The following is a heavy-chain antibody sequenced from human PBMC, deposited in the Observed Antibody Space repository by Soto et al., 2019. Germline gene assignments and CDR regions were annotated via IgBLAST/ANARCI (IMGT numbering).Heavy chain of an antibody. J-gene: IGHJ6*03. CDR2: MKPNSGNT. Sequence: GASVKVSCKASGYTFTSYDINWVRQATGQGLEWMGWMKPNSGNTGYAQKFQGRVTMTRNTSISTAYMELRSMRSEDTAVFYCGTGEESSSWYYYYYYMDVWGKGTTVTVSS. CDR1: GYTFTSYD. CDR3: GTGEESSSWYYYYYYMDV. D-gene: IGHD6-13*01. V-gene: IGHV1-8*01.